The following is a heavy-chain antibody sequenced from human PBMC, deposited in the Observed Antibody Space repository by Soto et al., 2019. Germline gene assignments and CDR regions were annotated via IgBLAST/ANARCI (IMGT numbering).Heavy chain of an antibody. CDR3: ARAYDILTGYQDYYYYGMDV. CDR1: GGTFSSYA. CDR2: IIPIFGTA. D-gene: IGHD3-9*01. Sequence: SVKVSCKASGGTFSSYAISWVRQAPGQGLEWMGGIIPIFGTANYAQKFQGRVTITADESTSTAYMELSSLRSEDTAVYYCARAYDILTGYQDYYYYGMDVWGQGTTVTVSS. J-gene: IGHJ6*02. V-gene: IGHV1-69*13.